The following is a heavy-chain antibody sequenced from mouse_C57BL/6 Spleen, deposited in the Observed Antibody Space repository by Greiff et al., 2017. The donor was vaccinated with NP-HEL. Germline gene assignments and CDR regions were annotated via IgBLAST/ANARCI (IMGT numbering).Heavy chain of an antibody. CDR2: ISSGSSTI. V-gene: IGHV5-17*01. CDR3: AKIYPFAY. CDR1: GFTFSDYG. J-gene: IGHJ3*01. Sequence: DVMLVESGGGLVKPGGSLKLSCAASGFTFSDYGMHWVRQAPEKGLEWVAYISSGSSTIYYADTVKGRFTISRDNAKNTLFLQMTSLRSEDTAMYYCAKIYPFAYWGQGTLVTVSA. D-gene: IGHD2-1*01.